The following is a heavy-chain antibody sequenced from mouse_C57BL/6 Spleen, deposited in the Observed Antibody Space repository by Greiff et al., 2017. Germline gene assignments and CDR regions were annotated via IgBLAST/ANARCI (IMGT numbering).Heavy chain of an antibody. CDR2: IYPRDGRT. J-gene: IGHJ4*01. CDR3: ARGDITWDAMDY. V-gene: IGHV1-85*01. D-gene: IGHD1-1*01. CDR1: GYTFTSYD. Sequence: VQLQQSGPELVKPGASVKLSCKASGYTFTSYDINWVKQRPGQGLEWIGWIYPRDGRTKYNEKFKGKATLTVDTSSSAGYMELHSLTSEDAAVYFCARGDITWDAMDYWGQGTSVTVSS.